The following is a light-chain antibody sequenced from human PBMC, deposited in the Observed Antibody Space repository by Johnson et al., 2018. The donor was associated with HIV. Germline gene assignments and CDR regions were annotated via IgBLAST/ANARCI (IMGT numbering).Light chain of an antibody. CDR3: GPWDSSLSAGV. J-gene: IGLJ1*01. Sequence: VLTQPPSVSAAPGQKVTISCSGSSSNIGNNYVSWYQQLPGTAPKLLIYENNKRPSGIPDRFSGSKSGTSATLGITGLQTGDEADYYCGPWDSSLSAGVFGTGTYVTV. V-gene: IGLV1-51*02. CDR1: SSNIGNNY. CDR2: ENN.